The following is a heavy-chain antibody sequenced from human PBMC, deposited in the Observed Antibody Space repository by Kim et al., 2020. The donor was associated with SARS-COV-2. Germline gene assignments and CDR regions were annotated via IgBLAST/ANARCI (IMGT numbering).Heavy chain of an antibody. CDR3: ARATGPYTSSSGIYDY. J-gene: IGHJ4*02. D-gene: IGHD6-6*01. Sequence: DSVKGRFTIPRENSKNTLYLQLNSLRAEDTAVYYCARATGPYTSSSGIYDYWGQGTLVSVSS. V-gene: IGHV3-30*01.